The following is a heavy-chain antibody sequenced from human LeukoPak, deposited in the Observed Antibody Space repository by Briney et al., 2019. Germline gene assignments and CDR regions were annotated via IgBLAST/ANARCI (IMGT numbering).Heavy chain of an antibody. CDR2: TNPNSGNT. CDR3: AREIYSSGWYSYYYYGMDV. Sequence: GASVKVSCKASGYTFTSYDINWVRQATGQGLEWMGWTNPNSGNTGYAQKFQGRVTMTRNTSISTAYMELSSLRSEDTAVYYCAREIYSSGWYSYYYYGMDVWGQGTTVTVSS. CDR1: GYTFTSYD. V-gene: IGHV1-8*01. D-gene: IGHD6-19*01. J-gene: IGHJ6*02.